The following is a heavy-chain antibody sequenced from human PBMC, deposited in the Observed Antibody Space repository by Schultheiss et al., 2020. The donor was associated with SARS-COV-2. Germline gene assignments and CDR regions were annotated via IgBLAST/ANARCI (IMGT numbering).Heavy chain of an antibody. CDR2: INHSGST. CDR1: GGSFSGYY. Sequence: SETLSLICAVYGGSFSGYYWSWIRQPPGKGLEWIGEINHSGSTNYNPSLKSRVTISVDTSKNQFSLQLNSVTPEDTAVYYCAKDMEKQLALYYYYGMDVWGQGTTVTVSS. J-gene: IGHJ6*02. V-gene: IGHV4-34*01. CDR3: AKDMEKQLALYYYYGMDV. D-gene: IGHD6-13*01.